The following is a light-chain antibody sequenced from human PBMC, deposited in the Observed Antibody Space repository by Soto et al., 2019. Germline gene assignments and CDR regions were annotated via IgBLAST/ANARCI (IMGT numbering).Light chain of an antibody. J-gene: IGKJ5*01. V-gene: IGKV1-12*01. Sequence: DIQMTQSPSSVSASVGDRVTITCRASQDISNWLAGYQHKPGKAPKLLISGASSLQSGVPSRFSGGGSGTDFTLTISSLQPDDPATYYCQQADSYPITFGQGTRLEI. CDR1: QDISNW. CDR2: GAS. CDR3: QQADSYPIT.